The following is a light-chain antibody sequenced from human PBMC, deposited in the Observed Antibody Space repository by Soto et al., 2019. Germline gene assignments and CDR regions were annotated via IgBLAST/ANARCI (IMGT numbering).Light chain of an antibody. Sequence: IRMTHSPSCLSASLGDIVTMTFRASHYITLYLAWYQQKPGKAPKLLIYDASSLESGVPSRFSGSGSGTEFTLTISSLQPDDFATYYCQQYNSYTWTFGQGTKVDI. CDR3: QQYNSYTWT. CDR2: DAS. J-gene: IGKJ1*01. V-gene: IGKV1-5*01. CDR1: HYITLY.